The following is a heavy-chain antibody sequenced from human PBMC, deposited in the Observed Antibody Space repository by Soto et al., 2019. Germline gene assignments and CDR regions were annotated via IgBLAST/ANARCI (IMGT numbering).Heavy chain of an antibody. CDR3: SRAPSAYSRGYGMDV. V-gene: IGHV4-59*01. CDR1: GGSISRYY. CDR2: VYYSGTT. Sequence: SETLSLTCTVSGGSISRYYWSWIRQPPGKELECIGYVYYSGTTNYNPSLRSRVTISVDTSNNQFSLRLSSVTAADTAVYYCSRAPSAYSRGYGMDVWGQGTTVTVSS. J-gene: IGHJ6*02. D-gene: IGHD5-18*01.